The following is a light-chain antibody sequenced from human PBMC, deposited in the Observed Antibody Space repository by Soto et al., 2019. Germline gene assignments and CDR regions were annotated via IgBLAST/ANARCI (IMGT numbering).Light chain of an antibody. CDR1: SSDVGGYNY. Sequence: QSVLTQPASVSGSPGQSITISCTGTSSDVGGYNYVSWYQQHPGKAPKLMIYDVSNRPSGVSNRFSSSKSGNTASLTISGLQAEDEADYYCSSYTGSSTLLVFGTGTKLTVL. CDR2: DVS. V-gene: IGLV2-14*01. CDR3: SSYTGSSTLLV. J-gene: IGLJ1*01.